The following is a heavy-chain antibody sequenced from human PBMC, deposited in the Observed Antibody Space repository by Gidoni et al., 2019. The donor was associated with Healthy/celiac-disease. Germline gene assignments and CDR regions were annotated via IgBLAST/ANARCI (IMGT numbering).Heavy chain of an antibody. Sequence: QVQLVESGGGVVQPGRSLRLSCAASGFTFSSYAMHWVRQAPGKGLEWGAVISYDGSNKYYADSVKGRFTISRDNSKNTLYLQMNSLRAEDTAVYYCARDGPGLYGDHLEANLNPYYFDYWGQGTLVTVSS. CDR3: ARDGPGLYGDHLEANLNPYYFDY. V-gene: IGHV3-30-3*01. CDR1: GFTFSSYA. CDR2: ISYDGSNK. D-gene: IGHD4-17*01. J-gene: IGHJ4*02.